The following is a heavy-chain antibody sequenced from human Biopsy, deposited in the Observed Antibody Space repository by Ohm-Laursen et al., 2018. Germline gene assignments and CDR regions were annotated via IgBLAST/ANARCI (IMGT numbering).Heavy chain of an antibody. CDR1: GFTFRSCS. V-gene: IGHV3-23*01. CDR2: ISSAGDDT. CDR3: VKCASGCRQKSFDY. D-gene: IGHD6-19*01. Sequence: SLRLSCTASGFTFRSCSMSWVRQAPGKGLEWVSAISSAGDDTLYADSVKGRFTISRDNSKNTLFLQMHSLRAEDTAVYYCVKCASGCRQKSFDYWGQGTPVTVSS. J-gene: IGHJ4*02.